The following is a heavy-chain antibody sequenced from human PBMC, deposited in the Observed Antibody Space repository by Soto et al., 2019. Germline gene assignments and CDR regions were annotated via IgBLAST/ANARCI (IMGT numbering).Heavy chain of an antibody. CDR1: GFTFRSYV. D-gene: IGHD3-16*01. V-gene: IGHV3-33*05. CDR3: ARWGTTGGLDV. J-gene: IGHJ4*02. CDR2: TSYDGSNN. Sequence: QVQLVESGGGVVQPGTSLRLSCVGSGFTFRSYVIHWVRQAPGKGLECVALTSYDGSNNFYGDSVKGRFTISRHNSRNTVELQMDSPTFEDTALYYFARWGTTGGLDVWGQGTLVSVSS.